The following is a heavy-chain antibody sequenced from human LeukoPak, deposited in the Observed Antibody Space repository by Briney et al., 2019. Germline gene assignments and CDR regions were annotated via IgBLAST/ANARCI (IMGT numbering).Heavy chain of an antibody. CDR1: GGSITSYY. D-gene: IGHD2-15*01. J-gene: IGHJ1*01. Sequence: SETLSLTCTVSGGSITSYYWSWTRQPPGKGLEWIGYIYHSGTTNYNPSLKSRVTISVDPSKTQFSLRLSSVTAADTAVYYCAQKAPYSPGYSQHWGQGTLVTVSS. V-gene: IGHV4-59*01. CDR2: IYHSGTT. CDR3: AQKAPYSPGYSQH.